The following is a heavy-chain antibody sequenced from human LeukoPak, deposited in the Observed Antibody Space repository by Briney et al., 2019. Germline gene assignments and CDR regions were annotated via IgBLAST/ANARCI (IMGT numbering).Heavy chain of an antibody. CDR3: ARDGGIGLDY. J-gene: IGHJ4*02. CDR2: IWYDESKK. CDR1: GYTFSSYG. V-gene: IGHV3-33*01. D-gene: IGHD2-21*01. Sequence: PGGSLRLSCVASGYTFSSYGMHWVRQAPGKGLQWVAVIWYDESKKYYTDSVKGRFTISRDVSKNTLYLQMDSLRAEDTAMYYCARDGGIGLDYWGQGTLVTVSS.